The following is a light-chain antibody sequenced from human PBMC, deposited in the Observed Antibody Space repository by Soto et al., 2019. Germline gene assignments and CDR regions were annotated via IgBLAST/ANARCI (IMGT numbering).Light chain of an antibody. CDR3: SSYTSRATLV. CDR2: DVS. J-gene: IGLJ2*01. V-gene: IGLV2-14*03. Sequence: QSALTQPASVSGSPGQSITISCTGTSNDVGGYHYVTWYQHHPGKAPKLMIYDVSTRPSGISDRFSASKSGNTPSLTISGVQAEYEAHYYCSSYTSRATLVFGGGTKLTVL. CDR1: SNDVGGYHY.